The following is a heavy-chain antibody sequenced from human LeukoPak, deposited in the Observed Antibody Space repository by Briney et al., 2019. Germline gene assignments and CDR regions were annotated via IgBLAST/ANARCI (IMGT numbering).Heavy chain of an antibody. Sequence: PSQTLSLTCTVSGGSISSGDYYWSWIRQPPGKGLEWIGYIYYSGSTYYNPSLKSRVTISVDTSKNQFSLKLSSVTAADTAVYYFARYDSSGYYPDYWGQGTLVTVSS. D-gene: IGHD3-22*01. V-gene: IGHV4-30-4*01. CDR3: ARYDSSGYYPDY. CDR1: GGSISSGDYY. J-gene: IGHJ4*02. CDR2: IYYSGST.